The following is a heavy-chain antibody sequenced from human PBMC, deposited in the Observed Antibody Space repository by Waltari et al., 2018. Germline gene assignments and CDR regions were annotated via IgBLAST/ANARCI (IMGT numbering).Heavy chain of an antibody. CDR2: IIPIFGTA. D-gene: IGHD5-12*01. V-gene: IGHV1-69*01. J-gene: IGHJ6*02. CDR3: ARGEGSGYSGYDYYYYGMDV. CDR1: GGTFSSYA. Sequence: QVQLVQSGAEVKKPGSSVKVSCKASGGTFSSYAISWVRQAPGQGLEWMGGIIPIFGTANYAQKFQGRVTITTDESTSTAYMELSSLRSEDTAVYYCARGEGSGYSGYDYYYYGMDVWGQGTTVTVSS.